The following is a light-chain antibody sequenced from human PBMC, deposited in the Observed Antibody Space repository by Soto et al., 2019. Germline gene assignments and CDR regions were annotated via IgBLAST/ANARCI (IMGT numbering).Light chain of an antibody. J-gene: IGKJ5*01. Sequence: EIVMTQSPVTLSVSPGERATLSCRASQSVSGNLAWYQQKPGQAPRLLIYGVSARATGIPARFSGSGFGTEFTLTISRLEPEDFAIYYCQQRSNWPLTFGQGTRLEIK. V-gene: IGKV3-15*01. CDR1: QSVSGN. CDR3: QQRSNWPLT. CDR2: GVS.